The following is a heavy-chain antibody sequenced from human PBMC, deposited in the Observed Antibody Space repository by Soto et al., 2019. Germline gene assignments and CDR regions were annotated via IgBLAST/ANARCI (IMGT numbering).Heavy chain of an antibody. CDR1: GDTLTKLS. J-gene: IGHJ6*02. CDR3: ATTIAAADRYYYDFAV. Sequence: ASVKVSCKVSGDTLTKLSMHWVRQAPGKGLEWMGGFDPEDGETIYAQKFQGRVTMTEDTSTDTAYMELSSLRSEDTAVYYCATTIAAADRYYYDFAVWGQGTTVTVS. V-gene: IGHV1-24*01. CDR2: FDPEDGET. D-gene: IGHD6-13*01.